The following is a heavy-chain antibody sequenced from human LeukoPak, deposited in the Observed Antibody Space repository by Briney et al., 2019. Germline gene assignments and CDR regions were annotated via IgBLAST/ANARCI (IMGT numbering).Heavy chain of an antibody. CDR2: IYYSGST. CDR1: GGSISSSSYY. J-gene: IGHJ4*02. CDR3: ARGTSYRWQQLASFDS. D-gene: IGHD6-13*01. V-gene: IGHV4-39*07. Sequence: PSETLSLTCTVSGGSISSSSYYWGWIRQPPGKGLEWIGSIYYSGSTYYKPSLNGRVTISLDTSKNQFSLKLTSVTAADTAVYYCARGTSYRWQQLASFDSWGQGTLVTVSS.